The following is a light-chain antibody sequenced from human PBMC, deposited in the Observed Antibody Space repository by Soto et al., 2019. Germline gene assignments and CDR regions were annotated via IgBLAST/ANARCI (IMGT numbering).Light chain of an antibody. CDR3: NSYTTGTTWV. V-gene: IGLV2-14*01. CDR1: TSDVGRYNY. CDR2: DVS. Sequence: QSALTQPASVSGSPGQSITISCTGTTSDVGRYNYVSWHQQHPGKAPKLLIVDVSNRPSGVSDRFSGSKSGNTASLTISGLQAEDEADYYCNSYTTGTTWVFGGGTKLTVL. J-gene: IGLJ3*02.